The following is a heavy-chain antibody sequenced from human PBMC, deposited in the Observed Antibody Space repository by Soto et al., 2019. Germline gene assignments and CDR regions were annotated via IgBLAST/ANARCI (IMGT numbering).Heavy chain of an antibody. CDR2: IYYSGST. CDR3: ARRWGYPLAY. V-gene: IGHV4-39*01. Sequence: SETLSLTCAVSGGSISSYYWGWIRRPPGKGLEWIGSIYYSGSTYYNPSLKSRVTISVDTSKNQFSLKLSSVTAADTAVYYCARRWGYPLAYWAQRTLVTVSS. J-gene: IGHJ4*02. CDR1: GGSISSYY. D-gene: IGHD5-12*01.